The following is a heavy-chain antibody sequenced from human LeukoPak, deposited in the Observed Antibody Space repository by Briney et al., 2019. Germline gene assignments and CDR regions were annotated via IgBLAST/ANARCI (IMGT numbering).Heavy chain of an antibody. CDR1: GGSISSSSYN. V-gene: IGHV4-39*01. CDR2: LYYRGTT. J-gene: IGHJ3*02. Sequence: SETLSLTCTVSGGSISSSSYNWAWIRQPPGKGLEWIGSLYYRGTTYYNPSLKSRVTISVDTSKNQFSLKLSSVTAADSAVYYCARHPLVATAGHGAFDIWGQGTVVTVSS. D-gene: IGHD6-13*01. CDR3: ARHPLVATAGHGAFDI.